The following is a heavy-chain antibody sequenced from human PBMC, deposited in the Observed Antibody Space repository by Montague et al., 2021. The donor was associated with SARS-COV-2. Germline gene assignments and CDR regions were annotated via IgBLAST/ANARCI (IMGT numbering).Heavy chain of an antibody. CDR1: GGSISSYGYY. D-gene: IGHD3-3*01. Sequence: SETLSLTCTVSGGSISSYGYYWIWIPQGQGLDRVWFGYNYYSTNTNSTLSLQIRITIEVDTSKNPFSLNLSSVTDADTAVYYCARVVTIFGVWDTFDYWGQGTLVTVSS. V-gene: IGHV4-61*03. CDR3: ARVVTIFGVWDTFDY. CDR2: NYYSTNT. J-gene: IGHJ4*02.